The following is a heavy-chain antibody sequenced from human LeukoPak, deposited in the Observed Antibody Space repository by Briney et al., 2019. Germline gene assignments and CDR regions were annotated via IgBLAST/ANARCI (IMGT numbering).Heavy chain of an antibody. CDR3: ARADILGAYYYGSGSPDY. CDR2: INSDGSIT. J-gene: IGHJ4*02. D-gene: IGHD3-10*01. V-gene: IGHV3-74*03. Sequence: GGSLRLSCAASGFTITNYWMHWVRQAPGKGLVWVSRINSDGSITTYEGSVKGRFTISRDDAKNMLYLQMDSLRAEDTAVYYCARADILGAYYYGSGSPDYWGRGTLVTVSS. CDR1: GFTITNYW.